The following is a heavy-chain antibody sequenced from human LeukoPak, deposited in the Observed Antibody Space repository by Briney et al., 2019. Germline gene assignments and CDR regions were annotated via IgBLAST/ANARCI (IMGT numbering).Heavy chain of an antibody. V-gene: IGHV4-39*07. CDR1: GGSIRSSDDY. J-gene: IGHJ6*03. Sequence: TSETLSLTCSVSGGSIRSSDDYWGFVRQTPGKGLEWMGSIYYTGSSHYNPSLKSRATISVDTSKNQFSLKLTSVTAADTAVYSCTRAASSGPLFTYHMDVWGKGTTVTVSS. D-gene: IGHD3-22*01. CDR3: TRAASSGPLFTYHMDV. CDR2: IYYTGSS.